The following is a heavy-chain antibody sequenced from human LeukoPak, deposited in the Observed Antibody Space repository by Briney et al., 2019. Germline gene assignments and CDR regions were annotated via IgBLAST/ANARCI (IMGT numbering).Heavy chain of an antibody. Sequence: GESLQISCQGSGSRFTNSWIGWVRQLPGKGLEWMGIIYPGDSDTRYSPSFQGQVTISADKSINTAYLQWSSLKASDTAMYYCARLKGRQYSGSAFDPWGQGTLVTVSS. D-gene: IGHD5-12*01. V-gene: IGHV5-51*01. J-gene: IGHJ5*02. CDR2: IYPGDSDT. CDR3: ARLKGRQYSGSAFDP. CDR1: GSRFTNSW.